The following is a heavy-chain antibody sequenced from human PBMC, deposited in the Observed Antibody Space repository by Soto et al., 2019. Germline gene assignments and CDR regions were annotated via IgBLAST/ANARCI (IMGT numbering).Heavy chain of an antibody. CDR2: INPATGDA. Sequence: QLHLVQSGAVVKKPGASVTVSCSASGYPVTAYYMHWVRQAPGRGLEWMGGINPATGDAKCTQTFQGRVTMTRDTSTSTVFMELSGLASEDTAGFYCARGGGVGVAGSAAFDMWGQGTLVTVSS. CDR1: GYPVTAYY. V-gene: IGHV1-2*02. CDR3: ARGGGVGVAGSAAFDM. D-gene: IGHD3-3*01. J-gene: IGHJ3*02.